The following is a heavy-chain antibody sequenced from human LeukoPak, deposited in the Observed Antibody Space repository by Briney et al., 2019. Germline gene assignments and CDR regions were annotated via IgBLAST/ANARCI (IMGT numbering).Heavy chain of an antibody. CDR2: IYYSGST. J-gene: IGHJ4*02. CDR3: AREVGARVFDY. V-gene: IGHV4-39*07. CDR1: GGSIRSTSYY. D-gene: IGHD1-26*01. Sequence: SETLSLTCAVSGGSIRSTSYYWGWIRQPPGKGLEWIGSIYYSGSTYYNPSLKSRVTISLDTSKNEFSLKLSSVTAADTAVYYCAREVGARVFDYWGQGTLVTVSS.